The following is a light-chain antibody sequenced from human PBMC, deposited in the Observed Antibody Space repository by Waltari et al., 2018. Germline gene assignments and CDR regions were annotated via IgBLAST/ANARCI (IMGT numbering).Light chain of an antibody. Sequence: QAVLTQPSSLSASPGASASLTCTLRSGINVGAYRLYWYKQKPGSPPQYLLRYKSDSDKGLGSGVPSRFSGSKDASANAGILLISGLQSDDEADYYCMIFHGNAWVFGGGTKLTVL. CDR2: YKSDSDK. CDR3: MIFHGNAWV. J-gene: IGLJ2*01. V-gene: IGLV5-45*03. CDR1: SGINVGAYR.